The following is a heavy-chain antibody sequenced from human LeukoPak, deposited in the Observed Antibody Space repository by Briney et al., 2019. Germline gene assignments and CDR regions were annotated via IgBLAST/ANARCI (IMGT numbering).Heavy chain of an antibody. Sequence: SETLSLTCTVSGGSISSSSYYWGWIRQPPGKGLEWIGEINHSGSTNYNPSLKSRVTISVDTSKNQFSLKLSSVTAADTAVYYCARGGAVVVAATEYFDLWGRGTLVTVSS. CDR1: GGSISSSSYY. V-gene: IGHV4-39*07. D-gene: IGHD2-15*01. CDR3: ARGGAVVVAATEYFDL. J-gene: IGHJ2*01. CDR2: INHSGST.